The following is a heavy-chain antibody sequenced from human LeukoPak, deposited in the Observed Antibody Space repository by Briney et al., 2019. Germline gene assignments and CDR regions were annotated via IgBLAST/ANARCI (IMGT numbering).Heavy chain of an antibody. V-gene: IGHV1-2*02. D-gene: IGHD1-7*01. CDR3: ARDHIAAWNLYYMDV. CDR2: INPNSGGT. J-gene: IGHJ6*03. CDR1: GYTFTGYY. Sequence: GASVKVSCKASGYTFTGYYMHWVRQAPGQGLEWMGWINPNSGGTNYAQKFQGRVTMTRDTSISTAYMELSRLRSDDTAVYYCARDHIAAWNLYYMDVWGKGTTVTVSS.